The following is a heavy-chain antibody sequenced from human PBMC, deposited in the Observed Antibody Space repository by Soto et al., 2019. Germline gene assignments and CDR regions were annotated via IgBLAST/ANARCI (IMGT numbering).Heavy chain of an antibody. CDR1: GFTFSSYA. V-gene: IGHV3-30-3*01. J-gene: IGHJ6*02. CDR2: ISYDGSNK. CDR3: ARDGASSEKPLDYYYSGMDV. Sequence: VQLVESGGGVVQPGRSLRLSCAASGFTFSSYAMHWVRQAPGKGLEWVAVISYDGSNKYYADSVKGRFTISRDNSKNTLYLQMNSLRAADTAVYYCARDGASSEKPLDYYYSGMDVWGQGTTVTVSS. D-gene: IGHD6-6*01.